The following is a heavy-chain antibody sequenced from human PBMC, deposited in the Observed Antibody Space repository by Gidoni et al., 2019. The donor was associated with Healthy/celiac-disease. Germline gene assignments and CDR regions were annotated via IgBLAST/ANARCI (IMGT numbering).Heavy chain of an antibody. J-gene: IGHJ3*02. CDR2: IISSSSTI. Sequence: EVQLVESGGGLVQPGGSLRLSCAASGFTFSSYSMNWVRQAPGKGLEWVSYIISSSSTIYYADSVKGRFTISRDNAKNSLYLQMNSLRAEDTAVYYCARGHDAFDIWGQGTMVTVSS. V-gene: IGHV3-48*01. CDR1: GFTFSSYS. CDR3: ARGHDAFDI.